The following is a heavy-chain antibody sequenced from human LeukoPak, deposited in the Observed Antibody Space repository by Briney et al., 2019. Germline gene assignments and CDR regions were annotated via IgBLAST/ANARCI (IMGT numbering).Heavy chain of an antibody. V-gene: IGHV4-61*02. CDR2: IYSSGST. CDR3: VRQYDY. J-gene: IGHJ4*02. CDR1: GGSISSGEYY. D-gene: IGHD2-2*01. Sequence: PSQTLSLTCTVSGGSISSGEYYWSWIRQPAGKGLEWIGRIYSSGSTNYNPSLKSRATISVDMSKNQSSLELSSVPATDTAVYYCVRQYDYWGQGILVTVSS.